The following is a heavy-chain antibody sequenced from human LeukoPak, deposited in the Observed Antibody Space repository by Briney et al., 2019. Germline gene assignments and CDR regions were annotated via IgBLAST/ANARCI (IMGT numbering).Heavy chain of an antibody. CDR2: ISNDGSNK. V-gene: IGHV3-30-3*01. CDR1: GFTLSSYA. D-gene: IGHD1-1*01. CDR3: ARDPVSIALQINSDY. Sequence: PGRSLRLSCAASGFTLSSYAMHWARQAPGKGLEWVAVISNDGSNKYYADSVKGRFTISRDNSKNTLYLQMNSLRPDDTAVYYCARDPVSIALQINSDYWGQGTLVTVSS. J-gene: IGHJ4*02.